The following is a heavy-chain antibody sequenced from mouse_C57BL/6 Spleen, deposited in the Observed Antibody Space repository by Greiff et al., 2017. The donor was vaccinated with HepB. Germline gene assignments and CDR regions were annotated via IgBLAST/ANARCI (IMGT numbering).Heavy chain of an antibody. CDR1: GFTFSDYG. V-gene: IGHV5-17*01. CDR3: ARRYGSRTDYAMDY. CDR2: ISSGSSTI. J-gene: IGHJ4*01. D-gene: IGHD1-1*01. Sequence: EVKVVESGGGLVKPGGSLKLSCAASGFTFSDYGMHWVRQAPEKGLEWVAYISSGSSTIYYADTVKGRFTISRDNAKNTLFLQMTSLRSEDTDMYYCARRYGSRTDYAMDYWGQGTSVTVSS.